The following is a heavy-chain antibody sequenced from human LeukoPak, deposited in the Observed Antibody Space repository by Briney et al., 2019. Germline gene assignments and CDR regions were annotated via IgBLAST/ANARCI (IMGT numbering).Heavy chain of an antibody. CDR1: GFTFSTYS. CDR3: AQGSGQYYEY. CDR2: IKSKSAGGTT. V-gene: IGHV3-15*01. J-gene: IGHJ4*02. Sequence: GGSLRLSCAASGFTFSTYSMSWVRQAPEKGLEWVGRIKSKSAGGTTDFAAPVKGRFTISRDDSKNTLYLQMNSLTSEGTAVYYCAQGSGQYYEYWGQGTLVTVSS. D-gene: IGHD3-22*01.